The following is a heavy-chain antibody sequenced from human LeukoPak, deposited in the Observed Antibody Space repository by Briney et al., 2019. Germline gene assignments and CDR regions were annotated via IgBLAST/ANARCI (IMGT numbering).Heavy chain of an antibody. V-gene: IGHV3-30*04. CDR3: ARARELDY. Sequence: GSLRLSCAASGFTFSSYAMHWVRQAPGKGLEWVAVISYDGSNKYYADSVKGRFTISRDNSKNTLYLQMNSLRAEDTAVYYCARARELDYWGQGTLVTVSS. CDR1: GFTFSSYA. CDR2: ISYDGSNK. J-gene: IGHJ4*02.